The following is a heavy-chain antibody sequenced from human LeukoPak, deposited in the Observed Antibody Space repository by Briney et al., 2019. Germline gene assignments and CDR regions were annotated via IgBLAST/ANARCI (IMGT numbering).Heavy chain of an antibody. CDR1: GFMFSGYW. Sequence: GGSLRLSCAASGFMFSGYWMHWVRQGPEKGLELVSRIDNDGNGIIYADSVKGRFTTSRDNAKNTLYLQMSSLRVEDTAVYYCATGGGWEPSSGVVTHIDVWGHGTLVSVSS. J-gene: IGHJ4*01. CDR3: ATGGGWEPSSGVVTHIDV. D-gene: IGHD3-3*01. CDR2: IDNDGNGI. V-gene: IGHV3-74*01.